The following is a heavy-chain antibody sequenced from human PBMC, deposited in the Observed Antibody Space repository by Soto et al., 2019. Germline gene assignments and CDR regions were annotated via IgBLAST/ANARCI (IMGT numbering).Heavy chain of an antibody. J-gene: IGHJ5*02. Sequence: ASVKVSCKASGYTFTSYDINWVRQATGQGLEWMGWMNPNSGNTGYAQKFQGRVTMTRNTSISTAYMELSSLRSEDTAVYYCARGALVGLRGGDWFDPWGQGTLVTVSS. V-gene: IGHV1-8*01. CDR1: GYTFTSYD. CDR3: ARGALVGLRGGDWFDP. D-gene: IGHD2-15*01. CDR2: MNPNSGNT.